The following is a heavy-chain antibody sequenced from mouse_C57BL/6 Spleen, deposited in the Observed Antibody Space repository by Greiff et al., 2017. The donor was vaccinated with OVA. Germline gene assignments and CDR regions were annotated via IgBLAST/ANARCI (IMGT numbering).Heavy chain of an antibody. CDR2: INPNYGTT. CDR1: GYSFTDYN. D-gene: IGHD4-1*02. Sequence: EVKLMESGPELVKPGASVKISCKASGYSFTDYNMNWVKQSNGKSLEWIGVINPNYGTTSYNQKFKGKATLTVDQSSSTAYMQLNSLTSEDSAVYYCARGGTTGTVFAYWGQGTLVTVSA. J-gene: IGHJ3*01. CDR3: ARGGTTGTVFAY. V-gene: IGHV1-39*01.